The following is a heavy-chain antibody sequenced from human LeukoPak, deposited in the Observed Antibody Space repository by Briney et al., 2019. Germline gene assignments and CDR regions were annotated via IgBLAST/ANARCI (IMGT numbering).Heavy chain of an antibody. V-gene: IGHV1-69*13. D-gene: IGHD3-22*01. Sequence: ASVKVSCKASGGTFSSYAISWVRQAPGQGLEWMGGIIPIFGTANYAQKFQGRVTITADESTSTACMELSSLRSEDTAVYYCARAMIVVVDDEDFDYWGQGTLVTVSS. CDR2: IIPIFGTA. CDR3: ARAMIVVVDDEDFDY. CDR1: GGTFSSYA. J-gene: IGHJ4*02.